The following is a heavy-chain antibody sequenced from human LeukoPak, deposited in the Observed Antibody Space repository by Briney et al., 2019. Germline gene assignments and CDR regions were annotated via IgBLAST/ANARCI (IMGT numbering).Heavy chain of an antibody. CDR1: GGSFSGYY. J-gene: IGHJ5*02. Sequence: SETLSLTCAVYGGSFSGYYWSWIRQPPGKGLEWIGEINHSGSTNYNPSLKSRVTISVDTSKNQFSLKLSSVTAADTAVYYCARGCRDGYNRLYWFDPWGQGTLVTVSS. D-gene: IGHD5-24*01. CDR3: ARGCRDGYNRLYWFDP. V-gene: IGHV4-34*01. CDR2: INHSGST.